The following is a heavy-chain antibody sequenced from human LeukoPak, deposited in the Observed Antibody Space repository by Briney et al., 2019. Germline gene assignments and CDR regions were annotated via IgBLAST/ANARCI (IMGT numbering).Heavy chain of an antibody. Sequence: SGGSLRLSCSASGFTISNYAMYWVRQAPGKGLEYVSTISSNGGSTYYADSVKGRFTISRDNSENTLYLQMSSLRAEDTAVYYCVKDLGVLMVYAISPGYGMDVWGQGTTVTVSS. D-gene: IGHD2-8*01. V-gene: IGHV3-64D*09. CDR3: VKDLGVLMVYAISPGYGMDV. CDR1: GFTISNYA. J-gene: IGHJ6*02. CDR2: ISSNGGST.